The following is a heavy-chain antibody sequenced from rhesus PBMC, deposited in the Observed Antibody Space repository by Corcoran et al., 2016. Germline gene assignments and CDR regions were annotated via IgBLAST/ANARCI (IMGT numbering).Heavy chain of an antibody. Sequence: EVKVVETGGGLVQPGGSLKLSCAASGFTFSNYGMSWVRKAPGKGLEWVATINSGGDGTYYADSVKGRFTISRDNSKNTLSLQMNSLKTEDAAVYYCAKHGDTYVWAFDYWGQGVLVTVSS. D-gene: IGHD1-38*01. J-gene: IGHJ4*01. CDR1: GFTFSNYG. CDR2: INSGGDGT. CDR3: AKHGDTYVWAFDY. V-gene: IGHV3S5*01.